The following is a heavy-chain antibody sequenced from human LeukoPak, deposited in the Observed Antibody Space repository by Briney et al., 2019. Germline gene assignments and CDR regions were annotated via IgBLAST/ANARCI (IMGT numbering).Heavy chain of an antibody. D-gene: IGHD5-12*01. CDR2: ISGSGGSI. Sequence: GGSLRLSCAASGFIFSSYAMSWVRQAPGKGLEWVSTISGSGGSIYYADSVKGRFTISRDNAKNSLYLQTNSLRAEDTAVYYCARDPGGWLRAVLPGYFDYWGRGTLVTVSS. J-gene: IGHJ4*02. V-gene: IGHV3-23*01. CDR1: GFIFSSYA. CDR3: ARDPGGWLRAVLPGYFDY.